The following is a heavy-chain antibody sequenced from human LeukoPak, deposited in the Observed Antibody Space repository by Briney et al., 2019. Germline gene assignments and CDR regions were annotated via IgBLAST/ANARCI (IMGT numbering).Heavy chain of an antibody. Sequence: GGSLRLSCAASGFTFSSYAMHWVRQAPGKGLEWVAIISYDGSNEYYADSVKGRFTISRDNSKNTLYLQMNSLRAEDTAVYYCAKVTSDYTYYMDVWGKGTTVTVSS. V-gene: IGHV3-30*04. CDR3: AKVTSDYTYYMDV. D-gene: IGHD1-14*01. CDR1: GFTFSSYA. J-gene: IGHJ6*03. CDR2: ISYDGSNE.